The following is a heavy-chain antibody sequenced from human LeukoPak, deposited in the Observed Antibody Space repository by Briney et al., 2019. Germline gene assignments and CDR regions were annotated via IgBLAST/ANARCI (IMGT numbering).Heavy chain of an antibody. V-gene: IGHV3-48*03. CDR3: ARGGAFDM. J-gene: IGHJ3*02. CDR2: ISNRGDTI. Sequence: PGGSLRLSCAASGFTFSSYEMNWVRQAPGKGLEWVSYISNRGDTIFYADSVKGRFTISRDNSKNTLYLQMNSLRAEDTAVYYCARGGAFDMWGQGTMVTVSS. CDR1: GFTFSSYE.